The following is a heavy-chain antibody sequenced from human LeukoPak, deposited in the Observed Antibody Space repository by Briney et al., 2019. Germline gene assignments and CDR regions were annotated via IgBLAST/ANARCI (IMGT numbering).Heavy chain of an antibody. J-gene: IGHJ4*02. CDR2: INHSGST. Sequence: SETLSLTCAVYGGSFSGYYWSWIRQPSGKGLEWIGEINHSGSTNYNPSLKSRVTISVDTSKNQFSLKLSSVTAADTAVYYCARKLRGRNISPKAYFDYWGQGTLVTVSS. V-gene: IGHV4-34*01. CDR3: ARKLRGRNISPKAYFDY. D-gene: IGHD2/OR15-2a*01. CDR1: GGSFSGYY.